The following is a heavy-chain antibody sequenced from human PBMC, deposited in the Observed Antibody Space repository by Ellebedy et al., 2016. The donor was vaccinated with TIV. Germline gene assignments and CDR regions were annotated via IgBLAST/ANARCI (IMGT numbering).Heavy chain of an antibody. CDR1: GFSFRSYW. V-gene: IGHV3-7*01. J-gene: IGHJ5*02. CDR2: IYQDGSTQ. CDR3: ARRGSYGDYAVQVNSWFDR. D-gene: IGHD3-16*01. Sequence: GGSLRLSCVASGFSFRSYWMSWVRQAPGKGLEWVANIYQDGSTQYYVDSVKGRFTISRDIAKNSLFLQMNSLRVEDTAVYYCARRGSYGDYAVQVNSWFDRWGRGTLVSVSS.